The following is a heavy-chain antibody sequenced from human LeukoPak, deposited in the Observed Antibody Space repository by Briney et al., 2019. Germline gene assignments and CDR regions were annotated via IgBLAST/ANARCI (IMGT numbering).Heavy chain of an antibody. CDR2: ISWNSGSI. V-gene: IGHV3-9*03. Sequence: QPGGSLRLSCAASGFTFDDYAMHWVRQAPGKGLEWVSGISWNSGSIGYADSAKGRFTISRDNAKNSLYLQMNSLRAEDMALYYCAKGSAYMATITEFDYWGQGTPVTVSS. CDR1: GFTFDDYA. J-gene: IGHJ4*02. D-gene: IGHD5-24*01. CDR3: AKGSAYMATITEFDY.